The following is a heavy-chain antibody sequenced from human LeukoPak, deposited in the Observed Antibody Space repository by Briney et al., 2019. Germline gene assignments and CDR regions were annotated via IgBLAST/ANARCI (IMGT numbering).Heavy chain of an antibody. D-gene: IGHD6-13*01. CDR2: ISGSGGST. J-gene: IGHJ4*02. Sequence: GGSLRLSCAASGFTFSSYAMSWVRQARGKGLEWVSAISGSGGSTYYADSVKGRFTISRDNSKNTLYLQMNSLRAEDTAVYYCAKPGSSSSWYDYWGQGTLVTVPS. CDR3: AKPGSSSSWYDY. V-gene: IGHV3-23*01. CDR1: GFTFSSYA.